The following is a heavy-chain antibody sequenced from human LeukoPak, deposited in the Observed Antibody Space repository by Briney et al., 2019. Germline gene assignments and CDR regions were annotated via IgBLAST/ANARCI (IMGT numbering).Heavy chain of an antibody. Sequence: GWSPRLSCAASGFTFSSYWMSWVRQAPGKGLEWVANIKQDGSEKYYVDSVKGRFTISRDNSKNTLYLQMGSLRVEDMAVYYCATYFDSSYGYWGQGTLVTVSS. CDR2: IKQDGSEK. D-gene: IGHD3-22*01. CDR3: ATYFDSSYGY. J-gene: IGHJ4*02. CDR1: GFTFSSYW. V-gene: IGHV3-7*02.